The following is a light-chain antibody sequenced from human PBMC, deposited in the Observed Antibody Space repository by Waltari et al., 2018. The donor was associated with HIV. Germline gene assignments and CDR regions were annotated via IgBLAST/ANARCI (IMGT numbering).Light chain of an antibody. J-gene: IGKJ1*01. CDR2: AAS. V-gene: IGKV1-27*01. CDR1: QAISNS. CDR3: QRYNNAPRT. Sequence: DIQMTQSPSSLSASVGDRVAITCRASQAISNSLAWYQQKPGKVPPLLIYAASTLQSGVPSRFRGFGSGTNFTLAITSVQPEDIATYFCQRYNNAPRTFGQGTKVEIK.